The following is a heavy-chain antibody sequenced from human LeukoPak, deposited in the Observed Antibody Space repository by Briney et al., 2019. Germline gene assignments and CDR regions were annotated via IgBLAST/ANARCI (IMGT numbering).Heavy chain of an antibody. V-gene: IGHV3-23*01. CDR3: VKDRVGTWEPIDY. D-gene: IGHD1-26*01. CDR1: GFTFSSCV. Sequence: GGSLRLSCAASGFTFSSCVMSWVRQAPGKGLAWVSASGSGDTTYYAESVRGRFTISRDISKNTLYLQMNSLRVEDTAVYYCVKDRVGTWEPIDYWGQGTLVTVSS. J-gene: IGHJ4*02. CDR2: SGSGDTT.